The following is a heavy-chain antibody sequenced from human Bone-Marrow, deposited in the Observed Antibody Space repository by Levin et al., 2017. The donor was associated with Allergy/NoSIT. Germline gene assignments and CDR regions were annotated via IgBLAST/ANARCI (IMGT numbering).Heavy chain of an antibody. D-gene: IGHD3-22*01. CDR3: ARAPITMIVVVTREFDY. J-gene: IGHJ4*02. CDR2: IWYDGSNK. Sequence: PGGSLRLSCAASGFTFSSYGMHWVRQAPGKGLEWVAVIWYDGSNKYYADSVKGRFTISRDNSKNTLYLQMNSLRAEDTAVYYCARAPITMIVVVTREFDYWGQGTLVTVSS. CDR1: GFTFSSYG. V-gene: IGHV3-33*01.